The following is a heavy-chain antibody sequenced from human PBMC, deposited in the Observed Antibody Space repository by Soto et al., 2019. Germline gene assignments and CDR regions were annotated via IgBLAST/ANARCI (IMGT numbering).Heavy chain of an antibody. D-gene: IGHD3-16*01. V-gene: IGHV4-31*03. Sequence: QVQLQESGPGLVKPSQTLSLTCTVSGGSISSGDYYWSWIRQHPGKGLECIGYIYYSGSTYYNPSLKSRVTFSVATSKNQFPLKLGFMTAGDTAVYYWAGVWGGWGGDSRRFDSWGQGTLVTVSS. CDR2: IYYSGST. J-gene: IGHJ4*01. CDR3: AGVWGGWGGDSRRFDS. CDR1: GGSISSGDYY.